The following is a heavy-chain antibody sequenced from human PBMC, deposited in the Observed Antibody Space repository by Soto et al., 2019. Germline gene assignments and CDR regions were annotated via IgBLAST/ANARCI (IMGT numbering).Heavy chain of an antibody. V-gene: IGHV4-30-2*01. CDR3: ARGALRWSTSWDFDY. CDR1: GGSISSGGYC. CDR2: IYDSGST. D-gene: IGHD4-17*01. J-gene: IGHJ4*02. Sequence: QLQLQESGSGLVKPSQTLSLTCAVSGGSISSGGYCWSWIRQPPGNGLEWIGYIYDSGSTYYNPSLKSRVTISVDRSKNQFSLKLSSVTAADTAVYYCARGALRWSTSWDFDYWGQGTLVTVSS.